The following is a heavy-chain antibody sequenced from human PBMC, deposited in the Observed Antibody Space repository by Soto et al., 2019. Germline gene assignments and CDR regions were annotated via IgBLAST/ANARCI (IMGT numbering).Heavy chain of an antibody. D-gene: IGHD1-26*01. CDR3: GADFGSGHADV. CDR1: HEIFNTYW. V-gene: IGHV5-10-1*03. Sequence: DVQLVQSGGEVKEPGESLRISCQTSHEIFNTYWITWVRQMPGRGLEWVGRIDPSDSYTTYNPSLKGHVILSVDKSMNTAYVQWASLRASDTAMYFCGADFGSGHADVWGQGTLVTVSS. CDR2: IDPSDSYT. J-gene: IGHJ1*01.